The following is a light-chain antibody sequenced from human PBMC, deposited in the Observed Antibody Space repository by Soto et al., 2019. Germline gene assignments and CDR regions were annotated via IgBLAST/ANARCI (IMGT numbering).Light chain of an antibody. Sequence: EIVMTQSPVALSVSPGESAALSCRASQSVGRNFAWYQQRPGQAPRVLIYGTSTRATGVPARFSGSESGTDFTITISSLQSEDFAVYYCQQYNKWPYTFGKGTRLEIK. CDR3: QQYNKWPYT. V-gene: IGKV3-15*01. CDR2: GTS. CDR1: QSVGRN. J-gene: IGKJ2*01.